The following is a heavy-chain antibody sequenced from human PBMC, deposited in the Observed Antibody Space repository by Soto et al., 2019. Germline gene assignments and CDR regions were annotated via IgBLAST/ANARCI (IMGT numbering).Heavy chain of an antibody. Sequence: QVQLVQSGAEVKKPGASVKVSCKASGYTFTSYDINWVRQATGQGREWMGWMNPNSGNTGYAQKFQGRVTMTRNTSIRTAYMELSSLRSEDTAVYDWAREQQVRGVDPWGQGTQVTVSS. CDR2: MNPNSGNT. CDR3: AREQQVRGVDP. CDR1: GYTFTSYD. V-gene: IGHV1-8*01. D-gene: IGHD6-13*01. J-gene: IGHJ5*02.